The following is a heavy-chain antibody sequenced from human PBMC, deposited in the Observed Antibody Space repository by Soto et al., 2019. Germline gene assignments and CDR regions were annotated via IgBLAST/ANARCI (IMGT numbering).Heavy chain of an antibody. J-gene: IGHJ6*02. V-gene: IGHV1-18*01. D-gene: IGHD3-3*01. CDR2: ISTYKGNT. CDR3: ARDRAFLQSFLSGRHGDYHYYGMDV. Sequence: GASVKVSCKASGYTFTNYGLSWVRQAPGQGLEWMGWISTYKGNTNCPQKFQGRVTMTRDTSTSTANMELRSLRSDDTAVYYCARDRAFLQSFLSGRHGDYHYYGMDVWGQGTTVTVSS. CDR1: GYTFTNYG.